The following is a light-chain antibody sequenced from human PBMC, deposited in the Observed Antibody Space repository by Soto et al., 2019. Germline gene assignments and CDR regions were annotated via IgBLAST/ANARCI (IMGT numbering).Light chain of an antibody. CDR3: SELDDSLSGEV. V-gene: IGLV1-47*01. CDR1: SSNIGSNY. J-gene: IGLJ1*01. Sequence: QSVLTQPPSASGTPGQRVTISCSGSSSNIGSNYVYWYQQLPGTAPKLLIYRNNQRPSGVPDRFSGSKSGTSASLAIRGLRSEDAAYYYCSELDDSLSGEVFGTGTKVTVL. CDR2: RNN.